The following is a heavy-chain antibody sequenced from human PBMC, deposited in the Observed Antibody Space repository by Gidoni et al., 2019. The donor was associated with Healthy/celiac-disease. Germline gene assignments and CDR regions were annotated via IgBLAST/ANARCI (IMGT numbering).Heavy chain of an antibody. CDR3: ARGIIAARLWDWFDP. CDR2: INPSGGST. CDR1: GYTFTSYY. D-gene: IGHD6-6*01. J-gene: IGHJ5*02. V-gene: IGHV1-46*03. Sequence: QVQLVQSGAEVKKPGASVKVSCKASGYTFTSYYMHWVRQAPGQGLEWMGIINPSGGSTSYAQKFQGRVTMTRDTSTSTVYMELSSLRSEDTAVYYCARGIIAARLWDWFDPWGQGTLVTVSS.